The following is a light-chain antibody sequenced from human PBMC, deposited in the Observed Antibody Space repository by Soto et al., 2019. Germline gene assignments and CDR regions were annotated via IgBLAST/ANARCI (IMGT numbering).Light chain of an antibody. J-gene: IGKJ1*01. CDR2: GAS. CDR3: QQYGSSGT. CDR1: QSVSNNY. Sequence: EIVLTQSPGTLSLSPVERATLSCRASQSVSNNYLAWCQQKPGQAPRLLIYGASNRATGIPDRFSGSGSGTDFTLTISRLEPEDFAVYYCQQYGSSGTFGQGTKVDIK. V-gene: IGKV3-20*01.